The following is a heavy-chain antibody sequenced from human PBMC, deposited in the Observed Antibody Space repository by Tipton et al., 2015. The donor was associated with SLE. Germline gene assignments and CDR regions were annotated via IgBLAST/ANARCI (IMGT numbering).Heavy chain of an antibody. Sequence: SLRLSCAASGFTFSSYGMHWVRQAPGKGLEWVAFIRYDGSNKYYADSVKGRFTISRDNSKNTLYLQMNSLRAEDTAVYYCAREYQEEYNWFDPWGQGTLVTVSS. CDR3: AREYQEEYNWFDP. CDR1: GFTFSSYG. J-gene: IGHJ5*02. V-gene: IGHV3-30*02. CDR2: IRYDGSNK.